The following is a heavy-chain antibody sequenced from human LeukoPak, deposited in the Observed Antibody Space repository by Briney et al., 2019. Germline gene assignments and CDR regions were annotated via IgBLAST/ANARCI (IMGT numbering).Heavy chain of an antibody. D-gene: IGHD1-14*01. V-gene: IGHV1-2*02. CDR3: ARGHFPGKDY. Sequence: ASVKVSCKASGYTLTDYYMHWVRQAPGQGLEWMGWINPITGGTNYAQNFQGRVTMTRDTSISTAYMELSRLRSDDTAVYYCARGHFPGKDYWGQGTLDTVSS. CDR1: GYTLTDYY. CDR2: INPITGGT. J-gene: IGHJ4*02.